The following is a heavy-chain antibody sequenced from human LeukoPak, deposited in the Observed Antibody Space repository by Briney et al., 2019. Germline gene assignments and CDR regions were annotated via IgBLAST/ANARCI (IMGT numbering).Heavy chain of an antibody. CDR1: GFTFSSAW. D-gene: IGHD2-15*01. J-gene: IGHJ4*02. V-gene: IGHV3-15*01. Sequence: KPGGSLRLSCAASGFTFSSAWMSWVRQAPGKGLEWVGRIKSKTDGGTIDYAAPVKGRFTISRDDSKNTLYPQMNSLKTEDTGVYYCTTEGYCSGDNCYSYDNWGQGTLVTVSS. CDR3: TTEGYCSGDNCYSYDN. CDR2: IKSKTDGGTI.